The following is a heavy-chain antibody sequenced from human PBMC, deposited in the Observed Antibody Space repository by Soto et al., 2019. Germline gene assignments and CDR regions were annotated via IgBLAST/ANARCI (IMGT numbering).Heavy chain of an antibody. D-gene: IGHD7-27*01. J-gene: IGHJ3*01. CDR2: ISAYNGDT. V-gene: IGHV1-18*01. CDR3: ARAGDALDF. Sequence: QVQLVQSGGEVKKPGASVMVSCKASDYIFTSYGISWVRQAPGQGLEWVGWISAYNGDTNYAQRFQGRVTVTTDTATSTAYMELRSLRSDDRAVYYCARAGDALDFWGQGTMVTVSS. CDR1: DYIFTSYG.